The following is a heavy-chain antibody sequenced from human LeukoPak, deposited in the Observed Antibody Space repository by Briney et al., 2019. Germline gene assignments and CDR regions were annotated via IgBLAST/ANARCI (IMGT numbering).Heavy chain of an antibody. D-gene: IGHD3-3*01. J-gene: IGHJ4*02. CDR1: GFTFSSYW. Sequence: GGSLRLSCAASGFTFSSYWMSWVRQAPGKGLEWVANIKQDGSEKYYVDSVKGRFTISRDNAKNSLYLQMNSLRAEDTAVYYCARAYQYYDFWSGLDYWGQGTLVTVSS. V-gene: IGHV3-7*01. CDR2: IKQDGSEK. CDR3: ARAYQYYDFWSGLDY.